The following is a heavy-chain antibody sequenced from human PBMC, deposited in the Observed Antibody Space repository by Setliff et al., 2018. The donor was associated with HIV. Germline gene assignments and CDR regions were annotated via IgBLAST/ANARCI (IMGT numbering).Heavy chain of an antibody. D-gene: IGHD3-10*01. CDR3: ARAPERSGHFDY. Sequence: SETLSLTCTVSGGSISTSRYYWSWIRQHPGKGLEWIGYIYYSGTTYYNPSLESRVTISIDTSKDQFSLKLTSVTAADTAVYYCARAPERSGHFDYWGQGTLVTVS. CDR2: IYYSGTT. CDR1: GGSISTSRYY. J-gene: IGHJ4*02. V-gene: IGHV4-31*03.